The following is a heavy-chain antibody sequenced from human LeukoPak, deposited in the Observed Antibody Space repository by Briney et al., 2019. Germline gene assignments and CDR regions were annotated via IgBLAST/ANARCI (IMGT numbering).Heavy chain of an antibody. CDR2: IYNSENT. V-gene: IGHV4-4*09. CDR1: GGSVSSYY. J-gene: IGHJ2*01. D-gene: IGHD6-19*01. Sequence: SETLSLTCTDSGGSVSSYYWSWIRQPPGKGLEWIGYIYNSENTKYNSSLMSRVTMSLDTSKNQVFLKLSSVTAADTAVYYCARFHSGPSGWYVLWYFDLWGRGTLVTVSS. CDR3: ARFHSGPSGWYVLWYFDL.